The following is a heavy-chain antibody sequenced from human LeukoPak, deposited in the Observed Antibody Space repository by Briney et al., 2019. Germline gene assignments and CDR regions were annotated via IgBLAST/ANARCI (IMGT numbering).Heavy chain of an antibody. V-gene: IGHV4-34*01. CDR3: ARARPPTYYYGSGMYYYFDY. Sequence: PSETLSLTCAVYGGSFSGYYWSWIRQPPGKGLEWIGEINHSGSTNYNPSLKSRVTISVDTSKNQFSLKLSSVTAAGTAVYYCARARPPTYYYGSGMYYYFDYRGQGTLVTVSS. CDR2: INHSGST. J-gene: IGHJ4*02. CDR1: GGSFSGYY. D-gene: IGHD3-10*01.